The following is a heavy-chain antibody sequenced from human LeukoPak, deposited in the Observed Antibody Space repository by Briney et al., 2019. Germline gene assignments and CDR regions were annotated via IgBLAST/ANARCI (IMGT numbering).Heavy chain of an antibody. D-gene: IGHD6-19*01. Sequence: GGSLRLSCAASGFTFSNYIMHWVRQAPGKWLDWVAVILENGSNQYYADSVKGRFTISRDNSKNTLFLQMNSLRGEDTAMYYCARVQGGGYRTADYWDQGTLVTVSS. J-gene: IGHJ4*02. CDR1: GFTFSNYI. CDR3: ARVQGGGYRTADY. CDR2: ILENGSNQ. V-gene: IGHV3-30*04.